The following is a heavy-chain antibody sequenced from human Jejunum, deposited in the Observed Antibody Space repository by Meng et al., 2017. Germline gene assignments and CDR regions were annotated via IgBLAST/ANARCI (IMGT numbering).Heavy chain of an antibody. CDR3: ARDGVVGSRGWVEGLDY. J-gene: IGHJ4*02. CDR2: IDRDGTTT. V-gene: IGHV3-74*01. CDR1: GFSFSSYW. Sequence: GGSLRLSCAASGFSFSSYWMHWVRQTPGKGLVWVSRIDRDGTTTGYADSVKGRFTISRDNAKNTLYLQMHSLRAEDTAVYFCARDGVVGSRGWVEGLDYWGQGTLVTVSS. D-gene: IGHD6-19*01.